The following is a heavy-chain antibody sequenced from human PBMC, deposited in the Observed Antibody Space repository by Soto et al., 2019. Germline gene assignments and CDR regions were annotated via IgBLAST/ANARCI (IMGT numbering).Heavy chain of an antibody. Sequence: QVYLVQSGAEVKKPGSSVKISCKASGGIFSSNTINWVRQAAGQGLEWMGGIIPLFGTANYAEKFQGRVTITADKSPKTEYMELTSLRSEYTAVYYCASKAACGGDCYAFDSWGQGTLVTVSS. J-gene: IGHJ4*02. CDR2: IIPLFGTA. CDR3: ASKAACGGDCYAFDS. V-gene: IGHV1-69*06. CDR1: GGIFSSNT. D-gene: IGHD2-21*02.